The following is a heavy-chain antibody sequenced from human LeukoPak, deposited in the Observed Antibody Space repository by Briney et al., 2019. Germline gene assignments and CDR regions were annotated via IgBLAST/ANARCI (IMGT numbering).Heavy chain of an antibody. CDR2: INHSGST. Sequence: SETLSLTCAVYAGSFSGYYWSCIRQPPGKGLEWIGEINHSGSTNYNPSLKSRVTISVDTSKNQFSLKLSSVTAADTAVYYCARGDYSDYGDFWGQGTLVTVSS. CDR1: AGSFSGYY. D-gene: IGHD4-11*01. J-gene: IGHJ4*02. V-gene: IGHV4-34*01. CDR3: ARGDYSDYGDF.